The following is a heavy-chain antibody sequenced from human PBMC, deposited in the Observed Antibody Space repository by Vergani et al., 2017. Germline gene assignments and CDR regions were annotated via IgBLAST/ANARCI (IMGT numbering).Heavy chain of an antibody. CDR3: AKRYSSGWYSPKPWDAFDI. V-gene: IGHV1-24*01. D-gene: IGHD6-19*01. Sequence: QVQLVQSGAEVKKPGASVKVSCKVSGYTLTELSMHWVRQAPGKGLEWMGGFDPEDGETIYAQKFQGRVTMTEDTSTDTAYMELSSLRAEDTAVYYCAKRYSSGWYSPKPWDAFDIWGQGTMVTVSS. J-gene: IGHJ3*02. CDR1: GYTLTELS. CDR2: FDPEDGET.